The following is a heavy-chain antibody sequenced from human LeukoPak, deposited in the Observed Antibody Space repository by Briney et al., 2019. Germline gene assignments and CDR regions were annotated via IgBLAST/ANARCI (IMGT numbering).Heavy chain of an antibody. J-gene: IGHJ4*02. CDR1: GFTFSSYN. Sequence: GGSLRLSCAASGFTFSSYNMNWVRQAPGKGLECVSSISGSGDYIYYADSVKGRFTISRDNAKNSLYLQMSSLRAEDTAVYYCARDRSLLQLYYFDYWGQGTPVTVSS. CDR3: ARDRSLLQLYYFDY. D-gene: IGHD3-22*01. CDR2: ISGSGDYI. V-gene: IGHV3-21*04.